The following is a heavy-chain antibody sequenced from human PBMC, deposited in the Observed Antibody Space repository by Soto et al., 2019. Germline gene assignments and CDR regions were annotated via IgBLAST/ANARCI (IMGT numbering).Heavy chain of an antibody. D-gene: IGHD3-22*01. V-gene: IGHV3-30*03. CDR1: GFTFSSYG. Sequence: GESLKISCAASGFTFSSYGMHWVRQAPGKGLEWVAVISYDGSNKYYADSVKGRFTISRDNSKNTLYLQMNSLRAEDTAVYYCATYYYDSSGYPNDWYFDLWGRGTLVTVSS. CDR3: ATYYYDSSGYPNDWYFDL. J-gene: IGHJ2*01. CDR2: ISYDGSNK.